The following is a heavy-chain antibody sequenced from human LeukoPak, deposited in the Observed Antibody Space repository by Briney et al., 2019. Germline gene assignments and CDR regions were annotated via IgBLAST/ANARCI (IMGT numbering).Heavy chain of an antibody. CDR2: ISRSGAST. Sequence: PGGSLRLSCVGSGFTFTDYEFAWVRQGPGKGLEWVSSISRSGASTFYAESMKGRFTISRDNGKNSVDLQMFSLRAENTAVYYCARVGSLMDFWGQGTLVSVSS. D-gene: IGHD3-16*02. CDR3: ARVGSLMDF. J-gene: IGHJ4*02. CDR1: GFTFTDYE. V-gene: IGHV3-11*01.